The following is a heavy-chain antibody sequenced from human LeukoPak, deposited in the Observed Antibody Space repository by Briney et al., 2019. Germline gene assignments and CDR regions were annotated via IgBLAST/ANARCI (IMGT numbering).Heavy chain of an antibody. J-gene: IGHJ4*02. CDR3: GRTPGNTLDY. Sequence: SETLSLTCAVSAASISNYYWSWIRQPPGKGLEWIGYAYHSGSTNYNPSLKSRVTISVDTSKSQFSLKLNSLTAADTAVHYCGRTPGNTLDYWGQGALVTVSS. CDR1: AASISNYY. V-gene: IGHV4-59*01. CDR2: AYHSGST. D-gene: IGHD1-14*01.